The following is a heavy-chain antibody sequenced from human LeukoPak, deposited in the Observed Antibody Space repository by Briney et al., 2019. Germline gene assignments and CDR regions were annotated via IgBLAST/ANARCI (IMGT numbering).Heavy chain of an antibody. CDR3: AKDSTYYYDSSGLDAFDI. CDR1: GFTFSSYG. V-gene: IGHV3-30*18. D-gene: IGHD3-22*01. Sequence: GGSLRLSCAASGFTFSSYGMHWVRQAPGKGLEWVAVISYDGSNKYYADSVKGRFTISRDNSKNTLYLQMNSLRAEDTAVYYCAKDSTYYYDSSGLDAFDIWGQGTMVTVSS. J-gene: IGHJ3*02. CDR2: ISYDGSNK.